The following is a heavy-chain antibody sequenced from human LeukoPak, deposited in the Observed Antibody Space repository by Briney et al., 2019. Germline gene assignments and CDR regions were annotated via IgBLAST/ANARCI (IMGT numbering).Heavy chain of an antibody. V-gene: IGHV3-64D*06. CDR3: VKDGRRTTTNWFDP. Sequence: PGGSLRLSCSASGFTFSSYAMHWVRQAPGKGLEYVSDISSNGGSTYYADSVKGRFTISRDNSKNTLYLQMSSLRAEDTAVYYCVKDGRRTTTNWFDPWGQGTLVTVSS. CDR1: GFTFSSYA. J-gene: IGHJ5*02. CDR2: ISSNGGST. D-gene: IGHD1-1*01.